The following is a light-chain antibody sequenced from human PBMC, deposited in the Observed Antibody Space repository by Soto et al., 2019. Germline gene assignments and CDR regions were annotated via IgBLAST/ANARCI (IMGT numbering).Light chain of an antibody. V-gene: IGKV1-39*01. Sequence: DIQMTQSPSSLSASVGDRVTITWRASHSISTYLNWYQQKPGKAPKLLIYAASSLQSGVASRFSGSGSGTDFTLTISSLQPEDFATYYCQQSYSTPITFGQGTRLEI. J-gene: IGKJ5*01. CDR2: AAS. CDR3: QQSYSTPIT. CDR1: HSISTY.